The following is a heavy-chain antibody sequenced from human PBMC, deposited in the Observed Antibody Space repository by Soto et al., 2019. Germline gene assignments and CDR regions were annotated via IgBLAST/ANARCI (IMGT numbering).Heavy chain of an antibody. CDR1: GYSFTTYW. J-gene: IGHJ6*02. CDR3: ARHEATYYNFYGMDD. Sequence: PGESLKISCKSYGYSFTTYWIAWVRQMPGKGLEWMGSIHPGESDTRYSPSFQGRVTISADRSITTAYLQWSSLKASDTAMYYCARHEATYYNFYGMDDWGQGTTVTVYS. CDR2: IHPGESDT. V-gene: IGHV5-51*01.